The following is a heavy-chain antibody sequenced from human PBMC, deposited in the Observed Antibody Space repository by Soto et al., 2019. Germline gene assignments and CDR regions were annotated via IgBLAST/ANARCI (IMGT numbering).Heavy chain of an antibody. Sequence: EVQLLESGGGLVQPGGSLRLSCAASGFTFSTYAMTWVRQAPGKGLEWVSSVTNSGSNTCHADSVKGRFTISRDNSKNMLFLQMNSLRAEDTALYYCAKDLAATATGDSFDIWGQGTMVTVSS. CDR2: VTNSGSNT. CDR3: AKDLAATATGDSFDI. CDR1: GFTFSTYA. V-gene: IGHV3-23*01. J-gene: IGHJ3*02. D-gene: IGHD1-1*01.